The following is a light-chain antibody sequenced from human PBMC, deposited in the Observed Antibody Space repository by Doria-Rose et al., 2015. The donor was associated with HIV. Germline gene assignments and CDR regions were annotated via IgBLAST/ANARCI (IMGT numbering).Light chain of an antibody. J-gene: IGKJ3*01. CDR3: QQYYDTPS. V-gene: IGKV4-1*01. CDR2: WAS. CDR1: QSLLYTSKNY. Sequence: DIRMTQSPESLGMSLCERATLNCKSNQSLLYTSKNYLTWYQQKPGQPPKLLIYWASTRQSGVPARFSGSGSGTDFTLTISSLEAEDVAVYYCQQYYDTPSSGPGTTVDIK.